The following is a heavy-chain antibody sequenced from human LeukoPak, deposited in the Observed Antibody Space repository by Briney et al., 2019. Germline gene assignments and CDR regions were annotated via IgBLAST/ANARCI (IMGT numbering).Heavy chain of an antibody. V-gene: IGHV4-34*01. J-gene: IGHJ4*02. CDR3: ARASYSYDINGWVPFDY. D-gene: IGHD3-22*01. CDR1: GGSFSGYY. CDR2: INHYGST. Sequence: SETLSLTCAVYGGSFSGYYWSWIRQSPGKGLEWIGEINHYGSTNYNPSLKSRVTISVDTSKNQFSLKLSSVTAADTAVYYCARASYSYDINGWVPFDYWGQGTLVTVSS.